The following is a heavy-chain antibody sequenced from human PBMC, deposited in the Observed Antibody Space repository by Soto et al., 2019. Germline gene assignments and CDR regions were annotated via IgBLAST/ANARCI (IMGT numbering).Heavy chain of an antibody. CDR3: ARNPMVRGVPSYYYYGMDV. V-gene: IGHV1-69*13. J-gene: IGHJ6*02. Sequence: ASVKVSCKASGGTFSSYAISWVRQAPGQGLEWMGGIIPIFGTANYAQKFQGRVTITADESTSTAYMELSSLRSEDTAVYYCARNPMVRGVPSYYYYGMDVWGQGTTVTVSS. CDR2: IIPIFGTA. D-gene: IGHD3-10*01. CDR1: GGTFSSYA.